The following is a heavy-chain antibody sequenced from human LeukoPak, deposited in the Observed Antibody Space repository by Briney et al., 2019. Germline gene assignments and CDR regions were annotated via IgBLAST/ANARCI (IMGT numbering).Heavy chain of an antibody. Sequence: GVSLRLSCAASGFTFSSHWMSWVRQAPGTGLEWVANIKQDGREKYHVDSVKGRFTISRDNAKNSLYLQMNSLRAEDTAVYYCASARITTFGADWGQGTLVTVSS. D-gene: IGHD3-3*01. CDR1: GFTFSSHW. CDR2: IKQDGREK. V-gene: IGHV3-7*01. CDR3: ASARITTFGAD. J-gene: IGHJ4*02.